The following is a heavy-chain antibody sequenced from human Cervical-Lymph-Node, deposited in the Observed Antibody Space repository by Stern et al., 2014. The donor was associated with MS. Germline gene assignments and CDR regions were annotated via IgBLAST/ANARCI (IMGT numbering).Heavy chain of an antibody. CDR1: GFKFDDYT. D-gene: IGHD5-24*01. V-gene: IGHV3-43*01. CDR3: TKDSGQKRWLQLTPPEYFDY. CDR2: ISLDGDST. J-gene: IGHJ4*02. Sequence: EVQLVASGGFVVQLRGSLRLFCAASGFKFDDYTMHWVRKAPGTGLVWVSLISLDGDSTFYAACVKGRFHIYRDNSKNSLFLQMNSLRTEDTAVYYCTKDSGQKRWLQLTPPEYFDYWGQGTLVTVSS.